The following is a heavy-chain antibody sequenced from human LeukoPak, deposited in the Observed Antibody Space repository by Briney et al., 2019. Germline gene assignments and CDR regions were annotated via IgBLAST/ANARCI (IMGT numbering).Heavy chain of an antibody. CDR3: ARDYYYDSSGYTYYFDY. CDR2: IKQDGSEK. V-gene: IGHV3-7*01. Sequence: GGSLRLSCAASGFTFSNYWMSWVRQAPGKGLEWVASIKQDGSEKYYVDSVKGRFTISRDNAKNSLYLQMNSLRAEDTAVYYCARDYYYDSSGYTYYFDYWGQGTLVTVSS. CDR1: GFTFSNYW. D-gene: IGHD3-22*01. J-gene: IGHJ4*02.